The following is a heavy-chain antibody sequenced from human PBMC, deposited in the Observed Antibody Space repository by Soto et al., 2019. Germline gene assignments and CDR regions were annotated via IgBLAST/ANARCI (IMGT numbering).Heavy chain of an antibody. V-gene: IGHV3-9*01. J-gene: IGHJ6*02. CDR3: AMDHYGSAIYGMDV. Sequence: EVQLVESGGGLVQPGRSLRLSCAASGFTFDDYAMHWVRQAPGKGLEWVSGITWNSGTIGYADSVKGRFNISRDNGKNSLYLQMNSLIPEETALFYCAMDHYGSAIYGMDVWGQGTTVTVSS. CDR1: GFTFDDYA. D-gene: IGHD3-10*01. CDR2: ITWNSGTI.